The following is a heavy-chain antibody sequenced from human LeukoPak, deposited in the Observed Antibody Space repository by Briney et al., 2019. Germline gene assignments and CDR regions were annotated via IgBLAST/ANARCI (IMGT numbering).Heavy chain of an antibody. CDR2: IYYSGST. CDR1: GGSISSYY. CDR3: ARHRYCSSTSCHSTWDY. D-gene: IGHD2-2*01. J-gene: IGHJ4*02. Sequence: PSETLSLTCTVSGGSISSYYWSWIRQPPGKGLEWIGYIYYSGSTNYNPSLKSRVTISVDTSKNQFSLKLSSVTAADTAVYYCARHRYCSSTSCHSTWDYWGQGTLVTVSS. V-gene: IGHV4-59*08.